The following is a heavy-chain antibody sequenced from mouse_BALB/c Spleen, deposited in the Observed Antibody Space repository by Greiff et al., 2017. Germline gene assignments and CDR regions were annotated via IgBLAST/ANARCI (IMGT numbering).Heavy chain of an antibody. Sequence: VQLQQSGADLVKPGPSVKLSCRAFGSTFTTYQMEWMKQNHGKSLEWIGNFHPYNDDTKYNEKFKGKAKLTVEKSSSTVYLELSRLTSDDSAVYYCARGRGFAYWGQGTLVTVSA. CDR2: FHPYNDDT. J-gene: IGHJ3*01. CDR1: GSTFTTYQ. CDR3: ARGRGFAY. V-gene: IGHV1-47*01.